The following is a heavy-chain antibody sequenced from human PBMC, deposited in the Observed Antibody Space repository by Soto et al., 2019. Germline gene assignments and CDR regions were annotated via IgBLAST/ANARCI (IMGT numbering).Heavy chain of an antibody. CDR1: GFTFSDYY. CDR3: ARAEGRMYYYGSGSYGGAFDI. CDR2: ISSSGSTI. D-gene: IGHD3-10*01. Sequence: GGSLRISCAASGFTFSDYYMSWIRQAPGKGLEWVSYISSSGSTIYYADSVKGRFTISRDNAKNSLYLQMNSLRAEDKAVYYCARAEGRMYYYGSGSYGGAFDIWGQGTMVTVS. J-gene: IGHJ3*02. V-gene: IGHV3-11*01.